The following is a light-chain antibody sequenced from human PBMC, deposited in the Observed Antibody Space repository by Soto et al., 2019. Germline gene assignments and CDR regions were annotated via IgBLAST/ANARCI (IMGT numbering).Light chain of an antibody. Sequence: EIVLTQSPGTLSLSPGERATLSCRASQSVSSSYLAWYQQKPGQAPRLLIYGASSRATGIPDRFSGSGSGXXXXXXXSRXXPEXXXXXXXXXXXXXPXXTFGPGTKVDIK. CDR1: QSVSSSY. CDR2: GAS. CDR3: XXXXXXPXXT. V-gene: IGKV3-20*01. J-gene: IGKJ3*01.